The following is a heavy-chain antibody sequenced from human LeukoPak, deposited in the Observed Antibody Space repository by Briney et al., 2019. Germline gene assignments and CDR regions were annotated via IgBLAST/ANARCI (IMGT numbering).Heavy chain of an antibody. V-gene: IGHV3-21*01. CDR2: ISSSSSYI. J-gene: IGHJ3*01. CDR1: GFIFRTYA. Sequence: NPGGSLRLSCAASGFIFRTYAMNWVRQAPGKGLEWVSSISSSSSYIYYADSVKGRFTISRDNAKNSLYLQMNSLRAEDTAVYYCARSTQPAFILYDILTGAFDFWGQGTMVTVSS. CDR3: ARSTQPAFILYDILTGAFDF. D-gene: IGHD3-9*01.